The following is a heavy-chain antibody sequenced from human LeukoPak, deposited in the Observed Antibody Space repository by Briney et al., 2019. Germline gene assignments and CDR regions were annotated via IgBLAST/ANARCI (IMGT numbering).Heavy chain of an antibody. J-gene: IGHJ4*02. CDR2: ISSSGSTI. Sequence: GGSLRLSCAASGFTFSSYWMSWVRQAPGKGLEWVSYISSSGSTIYYADSVKGRFTISRDNAKNSLYLQMNSLRAEDTAVYYCARRGSDRYCSGGSCYYPRPVDYWGQGTLVTVSS. V-gene: IGHV3-48*04. D-gene: IGHD2-15*01. CDR3: ARRGSDRYCSGGSCYYPRPVDY. CDR1: GFTFSSYW.